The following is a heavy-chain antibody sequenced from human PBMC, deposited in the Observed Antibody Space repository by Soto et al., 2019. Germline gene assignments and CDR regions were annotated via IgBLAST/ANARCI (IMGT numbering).Heavy chain of an antibody. CDR2: SSSSSTYI. Sequence: EVQLVESGGGLVKPGGSLRLSCAASGFTFSSYSMNWVRQAPGKGLEWVSSSSSSSTYIYYADSVKGRFTISRDNAKKYLYLQMKSLRAEDTAVYFCARVYSSNLPYYFYYMDVWGQGTTVTVSS. D-gene: IGHD4-4*01. CDR3: ARVYSSNLPYYFYYMDV. V-gene: IGHV3-21*01. CDR1: GFTFSSYS. J-gene: IGHJ6*02.